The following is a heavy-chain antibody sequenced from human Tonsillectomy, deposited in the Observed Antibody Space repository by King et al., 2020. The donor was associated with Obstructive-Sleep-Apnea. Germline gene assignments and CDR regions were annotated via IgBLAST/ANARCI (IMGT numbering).Heavy chain of an antibody. CDR3: ARNTEHYYYYGMDV. V-gene: IGHV4-59*08. J-gene: IGHJ6*02. CDR2: IYYNGST. Sequence: VQLQESGPGLVKPSETLSLTCTVSGDSISSYYWSWIRQPPGKGLEWVGDIYYNGSTQYNPSLKSRDTISVNTSKNQFSRKLSVVTAADTAVYCCARNTEHYYYYGMDVWGQGTTVTVSS. CDR1: GDSISSYY. D-gene: IGHD1-26*01.